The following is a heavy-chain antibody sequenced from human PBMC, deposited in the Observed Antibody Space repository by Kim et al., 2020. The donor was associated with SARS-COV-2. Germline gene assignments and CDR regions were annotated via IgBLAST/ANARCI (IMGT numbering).Heavy chain of an antibody. V-gene: IGHV3-30*04. J-gene: IGHJ4*02. Sequence: GGSLRLSCAASGFTFSSYAMHWVHQAPGKGLEWVAVISYDGSNKYYADSVKGRFTISRDNSKNTLYLQMNSLRAEDTAVYYCAREGTYYYGSGSYYWRPIDYWGQGTLVTVSS. CDR1: GFTFSSYA. D-gene: IGHD3-10*01. CDR3: AREGTYYYGSGSYYWRPIDY. CDR2: ISYDGSNK.